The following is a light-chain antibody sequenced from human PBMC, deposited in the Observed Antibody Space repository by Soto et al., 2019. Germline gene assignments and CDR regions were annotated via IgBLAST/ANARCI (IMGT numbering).Light chain of an antibody. CDR2: GAS. CDR1: QSVSSSY. V-gene: IGKV3-20*01. J-gene: IGKJ5*01. CDR3: QQYDSSPIT. Sequence: EIVLTQSPGTLSLSPGERATLSCRASQSVSSSYLAWYQQKPGQAPRLLILGASSRTTGISDRFSGSGSGTDFTLTISRLEPEDLAVYYCQQYDSSPITFGQGTRLEIK.